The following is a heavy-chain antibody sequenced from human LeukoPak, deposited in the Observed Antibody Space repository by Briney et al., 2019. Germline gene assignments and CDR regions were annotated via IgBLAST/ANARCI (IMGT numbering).Heavy chain of an antibody. CDR3: ARGFPSPDKRPC. Sequence: GGSLRLSCAASGFTFSSYAMHWVRQAPGKGLDYVSAISSNGGSTYYANSVKGRFTISRDNSKNTLYLQVGSLRAEDMAVYYCARGFPSPDKRPCWGQGTLVTVSS. CDR1: GFTFSSYA. D-gene: IGHD3-10*01. V-gene: IGHV3-64*01. CDR2: ISSNGGST. J-gene: IGHJ4*02.